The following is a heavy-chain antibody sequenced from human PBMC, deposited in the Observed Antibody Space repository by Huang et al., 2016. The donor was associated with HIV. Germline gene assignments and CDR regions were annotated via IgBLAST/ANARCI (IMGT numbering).Heavy chain of an antibody. D-gene: IGHD3-3*01. J-gene: IGHJ4*02. CDR1: GGSISSSSYH. V-gene: IGHV4-39*01. Sequence: QLQLQESGPGLVKPSETLSLTCTVSGGSISSSSYHWGWIRQPPGKGWELIVSVYYSGRTYYNPSLKSRVTISVDTSKNQFSLKLNSVTAADTAVYYCASRAVTFFGVVTDLDYWGQGTLVTVSS. CDR3: ASRAVTFFGVVTDLDY. CDR2: VYYSGRT.